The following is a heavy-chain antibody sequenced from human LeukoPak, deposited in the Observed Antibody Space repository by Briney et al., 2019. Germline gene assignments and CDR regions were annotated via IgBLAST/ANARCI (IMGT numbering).Heavy chain of an antibody. V-gene: IGHV4-59*01. Sequence: SETLSLTCTVSGGSTSSYYWSWIRQPPGKGLEWIGYIYYSGSTNYSPSLKSRVTISVDTSKNQFSLKLSSVTAADTAVYYCARDPGYSYGHGWWFDPWGQGTLVTVSS. J-gene: IGHJ5*02. D-gene: IGHD5-18*01. CDR1: GGSTSSYY. CDR2: IYYSGST. CDR3: ARDPGYSYGHGWWFDP.